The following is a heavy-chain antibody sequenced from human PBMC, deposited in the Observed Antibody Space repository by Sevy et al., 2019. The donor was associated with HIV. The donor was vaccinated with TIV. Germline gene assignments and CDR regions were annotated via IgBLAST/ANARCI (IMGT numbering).Heavy chain of an antibody. CDR3: ARAEMSTANFDF. CDR1: GDSVSSNY. Sequence: SETLSLTCTVSGDSVSSNYWNWIRQSAEKGLEWIGRISSSGSTNYNPSLKSRVTMSVDTSKNQLSLKLTSVTAADTAVYYCARAEMSTANFDFWGQGTLVTVSS. D-gene: IGHD4-4*01. CDR2: ISSSGST. V-gene: IGHV4-4*07. J-gene: IGHJ4*02.